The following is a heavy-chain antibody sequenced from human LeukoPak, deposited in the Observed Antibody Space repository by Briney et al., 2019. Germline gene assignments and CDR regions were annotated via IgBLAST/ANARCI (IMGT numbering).Heavy chain of an antibody. D-gene: IGHD3-3*02. Sequence: GGSLRLSCAASGFTFSNYAMSWVRQAPGKGLEWVSAISGSGGNTYYADSVKGRFTISRDNSKNTLYLQMNSLRAEDTVVYYCARECPDLAHLLTVDYWGQGTLVTVSS. J-gene: IGHJ4*02. CDR1: GFTFSNYA. CDR3: ARECPDLAHLLTVDY. CDR2: ISGSGGNT. V-gene: IGHV3-23*01.